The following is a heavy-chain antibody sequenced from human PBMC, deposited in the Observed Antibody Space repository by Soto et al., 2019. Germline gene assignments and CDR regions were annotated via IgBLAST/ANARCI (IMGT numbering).Heavy chain of an antibody. J-gene: IGHJ4*02. CDR3: ARGRYGDY. CDR2: ISAHNGNT. CDR1: GYAFTTYG. V-gene: IGHV1-18*01. Sequence: QVHLVQSGAEVKKPGASVKVSCQASGYAFTTYGITWVRQAPGQGLEWMGWISAHNGNTNYAQKLQCRVTVTRDTSSSTAYMELRSLRSDDTAVYYCARGRYGDYWGQGALVTVSS. D-gene: IGHD1-1*01.